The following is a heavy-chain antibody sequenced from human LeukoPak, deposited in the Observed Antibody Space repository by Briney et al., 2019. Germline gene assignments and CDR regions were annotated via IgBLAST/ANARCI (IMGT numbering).Heavy chain of an antibody. CDR1: GFIFGRDS. V-gene: IGHV3-48*01. J-gene: IGHJ5*02. D-gene: IGHD2-15*01. CDR2: ISRDSDIR. Sequence: GGSLRLSCAASGFIFGRDSMNWVRQAPGRGLEWISYISRDSDIRYYADSVRGRFHISRDNARNSLYLQMNSLRAEDTAVYYCASGGCSGGSCYSWRDWFDPWGQGTLVTVSS. CDR3: ASGGCSGGSCYSWRDWFDP.